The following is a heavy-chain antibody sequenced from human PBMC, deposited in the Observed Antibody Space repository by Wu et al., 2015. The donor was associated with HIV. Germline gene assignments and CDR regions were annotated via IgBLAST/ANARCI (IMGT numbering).Heavy chain of an antibody. Sequence: QVQLVQSGAEVKKPGASVKVSCKASGYTFTGYYMHWVRQAPGQGLEWMGWINPNSGGTNYAQKFQGRVTMTRDTSISTVYMELSRLRSDDTAVYYCAKVVAPAVATYYFDYWGQGTLVTVSS. CDR2: INPNSGGT. V-gene: IGHV1-2*02. CDR3: AKVVAPAVATYYFDY. D-gene: IGHD2-2*01. J-gene: IGHJ4*02. CDR1: GYTFTGYY.